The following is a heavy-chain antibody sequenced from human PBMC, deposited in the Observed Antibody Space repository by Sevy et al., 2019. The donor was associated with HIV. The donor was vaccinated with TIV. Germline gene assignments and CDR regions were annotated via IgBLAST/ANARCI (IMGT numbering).Heavy chain of an antibody. J-gene: IGHJ3*02. CDR3: TREATLVRGVVTINDAFDI. V-gene: IGHV3-49*03. D-gene: IGHD3-10*01. CDR2: IRVKAFGATA. Sequence: GGSLRLSCTASGFTFADYTMSWFRQAPGRGLEWLSFIRVKAFGATAEYAASVKGRFTISRDDSQSIAYLQMNGLKTEDTAFYYCTREATLVRGVVTINDAFDIRGQGTMVTVSS. CDR1: GFTFADYT.